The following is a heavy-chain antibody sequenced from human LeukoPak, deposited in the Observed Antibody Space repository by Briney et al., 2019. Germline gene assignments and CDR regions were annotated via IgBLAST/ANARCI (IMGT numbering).Heavy chain of an antibody. CDR1: GGTFSSYA. D-gene: IGHD2-21*01. Sequence: SVKVSFKASGGTFSSYAISWVRQAPGQGLEWMGGIIPIFGTANYAQKFQGRVTITTDESTSTAYMELSSLRSEDTAVYYCASLTRYSGSTDVWGKGTTVTVSS. CDR2: IIPIFGTA. J-gene: IGHJ6*04. CDR3: ASLTRYSGSTDV. V-gene: IGHV1-69*05.